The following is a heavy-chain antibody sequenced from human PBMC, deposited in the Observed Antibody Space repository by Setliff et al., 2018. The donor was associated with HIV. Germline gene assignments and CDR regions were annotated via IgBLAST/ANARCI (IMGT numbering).Heavy chain of an antibody. CDR3: ATHYDSTDYLGY. CDR2: FDPEDGDT. CDR1: GYTLSELT. V-gene: IGHV1-24*01. D-gene: IGHD3-22*01. Sequence: ASVKVSCKVSGYTLSELTMHWVRQAPGKGLEWVGRFDPEDGDTLYAQRLQGRVTMTEDSSTDTAYMELSSLTSDDTAVYYCATHYDSTDYLGYWGQGTLVTVSS. J-gene: IGHJ4*02.